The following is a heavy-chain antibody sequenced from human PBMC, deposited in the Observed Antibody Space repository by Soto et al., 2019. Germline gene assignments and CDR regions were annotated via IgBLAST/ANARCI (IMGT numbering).Heavy chain of an antibody. D-gene: IGHD3-3*01. CDR1: GFTFSSYA. V-gene: IGHV3-23*01. CDR3: AKGQSLDDFWSGYYYYYGMDV. J-gene: IGHJ6*02. CDR2: ISGSGGST. Sequence: GGSLRLSCAASGFTFSSYAMSWVRQAPGKGLEWVSAISGSGGSTYYADSVKGRFTISRDNSKNTLYLQMNSLRAEDTAVYYCAKGQSLDDFWSGYYYYYGMDVWGQGTTVTVSS.